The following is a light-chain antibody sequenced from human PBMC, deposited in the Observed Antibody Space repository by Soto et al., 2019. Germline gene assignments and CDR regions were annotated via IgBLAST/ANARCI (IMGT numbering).Light chain of an antibody. J-gene: IGKJ4*01. CDR2: GAS. CDR3: QQYNNWLT. V-gene: IGKV3-15*01. Sequence: VVMTQSPATLSVSPGETATLSCRASQTISSNLAWYQQQPGQAPRLLIFGASTRATGVPARFGGSGSGTEFTLTISSLQSEDSAVYYCQQYNNWLTFGGGTKVEIK. CDR1: QTISSN.